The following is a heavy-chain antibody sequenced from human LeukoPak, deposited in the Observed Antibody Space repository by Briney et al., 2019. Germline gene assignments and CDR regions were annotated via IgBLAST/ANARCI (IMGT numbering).Heavy chain of an antibody. Sequence: ASVKVSCKASGYTFTNYGISWVRQGPGQGLEWMGWINAYNGNTDYAQKFQGRATMTTDTSTSTAYMELRSLRSDDTAMYYCARDKLSGQPPTDYWGQGTLVTVSS. CDR3: ARDKLSGQPPTDY. CDR2: INAYNGNT. CDR1: GYTFTNYG. V-gene: IGHV1-18*01. J-gene: IGHJ4*02. D-gene: IGHD1-14*01.